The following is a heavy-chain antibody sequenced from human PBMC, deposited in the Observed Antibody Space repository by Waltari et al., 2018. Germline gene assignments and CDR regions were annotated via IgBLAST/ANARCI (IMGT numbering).Heavy chain of an antibody. CDR1: GFTFSSYS. V-gene: IGHV3-21*01. Sequence: EVQLVESGGGLVKPGGSLRLSCAASGFTFSSYSMNWVRPAPGKGLEWVSSISSSSSYIYYADSVKGRFTISRDNAKNSLYLQMNSLRAEDTAVYYCASHTGPVGATTPKFWGQGTLVTVSS. D-gene: IGHD1-26*01. CDR3: ASHTGPVGATTPKF. CDR2: ISSSSSYI. J-gene: IGHJ4*02.